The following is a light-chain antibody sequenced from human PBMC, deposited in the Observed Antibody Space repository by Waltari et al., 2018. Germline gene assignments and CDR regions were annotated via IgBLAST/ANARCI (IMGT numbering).Light chain of an antibody. Sequence: DIQMTQSPSSLSASVGDRATITCRASQSISSYLNWYQQKPGKAPNLLIYAASSLQSGVPSRFSGSGSGTDFTLTISSLQPEDFATYYCQQSYSTPRGTFGQGTKVEIK. CDR3: QQSYSTPRGT. V-gene: IGKV1-39*01. CDR2: AAS. CDR1: QSISSY. J-gene: IGKJ1*01.